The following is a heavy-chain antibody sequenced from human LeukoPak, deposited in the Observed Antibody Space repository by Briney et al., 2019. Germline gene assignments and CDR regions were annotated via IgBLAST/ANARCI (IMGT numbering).Heavy chain of an antibody. CDR2: IKQDGGEK. CDR1: GFTFSNYW. CDR3: ARDPSPGYCSGGSCFNWFDP. D-gene: IGHD2-15*01. V-gene: IGHV3-7*01. Sequence: GGSLRLSCAASGFTFSNYWMSWVRQAPGKGLEWVANIKQDGGEKYYVDSVKGRFTISRDNAKNSLYLQMNSLRAEDTALYFCARDPSPGYCSGGSCFNWFDPWGLGTLVTVSS. J-gene: IGHJ5*02.